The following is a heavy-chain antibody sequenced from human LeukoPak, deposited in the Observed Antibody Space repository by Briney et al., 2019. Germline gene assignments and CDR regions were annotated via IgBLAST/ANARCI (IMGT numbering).Heavy chain of an antibody. CDR2: SYYTGSP. CDR3: AGVRSTVGWRSFDY. Sequence: PSETLSLTCTVSGSISSYYWSWIRQPPGKGLEWIGHSYYTGSPNYNPSLKSRVTISVDTPKIQFSLKLSSVTAADTAVYYCAGVRSTVGWRSFDYWGQGILVTVSS. CDR1: GSISSYY. V-gene: IGHV4-59*08. J-gene: IGHJ4*02. D-gene: IGHD4-23*01.